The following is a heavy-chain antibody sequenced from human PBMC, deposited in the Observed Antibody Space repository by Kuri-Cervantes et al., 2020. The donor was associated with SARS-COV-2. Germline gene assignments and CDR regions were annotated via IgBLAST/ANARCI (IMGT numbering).Heavy chain of an antibody. D-gene: IGHD2-2*01. CDR1: GFTFSDYY. CDR2: ISSSGSTI. J-gene: IGHJ5*02. Sequence: LSLTCAASGFTFSDYYMSWIRQAPGKGLEWVSYISSSGSTIYYADSVKGRFTISRDNAKNSLYLQMNSLRAEDTAVYYCARDILVLGHNWFDPWGQGTLVTVSS. CDR3: ARDILVLGHNWFDP. V-gene: IGHV3-11*04.